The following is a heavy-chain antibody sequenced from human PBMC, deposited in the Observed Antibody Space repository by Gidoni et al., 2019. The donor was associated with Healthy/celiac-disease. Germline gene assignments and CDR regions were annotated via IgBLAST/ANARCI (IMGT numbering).Heavy chain of an antibody. J-gene: IGHJ4*02. V-gene: IGHV3-33*01. CDR2: RWYDGSNK. CDR3: ARDRYSGSYLGSAGY. CDR1: GFTFSSYG. D-gene: IGHD1-26*01. Sequence: QVQLVESGGGVVQPGRSLGLSCAAAGFTFSSYGMHWVRQAPGKGLEWVAVRWYDGSNKYYADSVKGRFTISRDNSKNTLYLQMNSLRAEDTAVYYCARDRYSGSYLGSAGYWGQGTLVTVSS.